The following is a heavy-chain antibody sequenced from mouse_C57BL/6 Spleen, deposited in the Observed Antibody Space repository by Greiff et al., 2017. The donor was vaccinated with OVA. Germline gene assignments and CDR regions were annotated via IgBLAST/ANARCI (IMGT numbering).Heavy chain of an antibody. CDR3: ARRGRGNFSWFAY. CDR1: GYTFTSYW. V-gene: IGHV1-50*01. D-gene: IGHD2-1*01. CDR2: IDPSDSYT. J-gene: IGHJ3*01. Sequence: VQLQQPGAELVKPGASVKLSCKASGYTFTSYWMQWVKQRPGQGLEWIGEIDPSDSYTTYNQKFKGKATLTVDTSSSTAYMQLSSLTSEDSAVYYGARRGRGNFSWFAYWGQGTLVTVSA.